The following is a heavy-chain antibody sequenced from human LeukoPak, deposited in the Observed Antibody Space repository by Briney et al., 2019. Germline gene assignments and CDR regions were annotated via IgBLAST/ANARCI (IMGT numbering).Heavy chain of an antibody. Sequence: ASVKVSCKASGYRFTSYGMSWVRQAPGQGLEWMGWISAYNAITKYAQKLQGRVTMTTDTSTSTAYMELKSLRSDDTAVYYCARDPSYALLDYWGQGTLVTVSS. CDR2: ISAYNAIT. D-gene: IGHD2-2*01. J-gene: IGHJ4*02. CDR3: ARDPSYALLDY. V-gene: IGHV1-18*01. CDR1: GYRFTSYG.